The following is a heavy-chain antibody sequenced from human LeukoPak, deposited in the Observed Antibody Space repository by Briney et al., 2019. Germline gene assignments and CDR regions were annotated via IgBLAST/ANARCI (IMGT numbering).Heavy chain of an antibody. V-gene: IGHV1-2*02. Sequence: ASVKVSCKTSGYTFTDYYMHWVRKAPGQGLEWMGWINPNRGDSIYAQKFQGRVTLTSDPSISTAYMEVTRLRSDDTAVYYCVRASERYSGHLGYWGQGTLATVSS. CDR3: VRASERYSGHLGY. J-gene: IGHJ4*02. D-gene: IGHD2-15*01. CDR2: INPNRGDS. CDR1: GYTFTDYY.